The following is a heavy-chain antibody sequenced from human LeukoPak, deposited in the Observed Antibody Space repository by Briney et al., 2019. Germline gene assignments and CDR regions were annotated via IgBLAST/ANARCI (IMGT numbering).Heavy chain of an antibody. CDR3: AKDLVAIFDPEDAFDI. Sequence: PGGSLRLSCAASGFTVSSDYMRWVRQAPGKGLEWVSAISGSGGSTYYADSVKGRFTISRDNSKNTLYLQMNSLRAEDTAVYYCAKDLVAIFDPEDAFDIWGQGTMVTVSS. J-gene: IGHJ3*02. CDR1: GFTVSSDY. CDR2: ISGSGGST. V-gene: IGHV3-23*01. D-gene: IGHD3-3*01.